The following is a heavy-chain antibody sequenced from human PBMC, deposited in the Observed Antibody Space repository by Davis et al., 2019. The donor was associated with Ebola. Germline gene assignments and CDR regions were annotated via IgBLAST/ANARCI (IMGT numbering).Heavy chain of an antibody. Sequence: PSETLSLTCTVSGDSISSYYWSWIRQPAGKGLEWIGRIYSSENTNYNPSLKSRVTMSVDTSKNQFSLKLSSVTAADTAVFYCARRGPEGFDYWGQGTLVTVSS. CDR3: ARRGPEGFDY. CDR2: IYSSENT. CDR1: GDSISSYY. J-gene: IGHJ4*02. V-gene: IGHV4-4*07. D-gene: IGHD1-14*01.